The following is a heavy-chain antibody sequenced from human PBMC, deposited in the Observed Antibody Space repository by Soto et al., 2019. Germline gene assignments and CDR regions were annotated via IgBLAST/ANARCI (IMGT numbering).Heavy chain of an antibody. V-gene: IGHV3-33*07. CDR2: IWYDGKIK. J-gene: IGHJ4*02. D-gene: IGHD3-10*01. CDR1: GFTFNMYS. CDR3: ARDGRDYGAGSYPVDY. Sequence: PGGSLRLSCAASGFTFNMYSMNWVRQAPGKGLEWVALIWYDGKIKDYADSMKGRFTISRDNSKNTLYLEMNSLRVEDTAVYYCARDGRDYGAGSYPVDYWGQGTQVTVSS.